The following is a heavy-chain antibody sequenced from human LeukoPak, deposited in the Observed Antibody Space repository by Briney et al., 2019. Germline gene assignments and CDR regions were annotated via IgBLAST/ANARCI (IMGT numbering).Heavy chain of an antibody. V-gene: IGHV3-30*18. Sequence: PGRSLRLSCAASGFTSSSYGMHWVRQAPGKGLEWVAVISYDGSNKYYADSVKGRFTISRDNSKNTLYLQMNSLRAEDTAVYYCAKDRSRPPLWFGESWRDGYYYYYGMDVWGQGTTVTVSS. CDR1: GFTSSSYG. CDR3: AKDRSRPPLWFGESWRDGYYYYYGMDV. D-gene: IGHD3-10*01. J-gene: IGHJ6*02. CDR2: ISYDGSNK.